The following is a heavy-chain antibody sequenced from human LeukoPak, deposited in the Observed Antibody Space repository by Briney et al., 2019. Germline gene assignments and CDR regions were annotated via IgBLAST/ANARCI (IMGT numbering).Heavy chain of an antibody. D-gene: IGHD1-26*01. Sequence: PSETLSLTCTVSGGSISSYYWSWIRQPPGKGLEWIGYIYTSGSTNYNPSLKSRVTISVDTSKNQFSLKLSSVTAADTAVYYCARSHSGRILWFDPWGQGTWSPSPQ. J-gene: IGHJ5*02. CDR1: GGSISSYY. V-gene: IGHV4-4*09. CDR3: ARSHSGRILWFDP. CDR2: IYTSGST.